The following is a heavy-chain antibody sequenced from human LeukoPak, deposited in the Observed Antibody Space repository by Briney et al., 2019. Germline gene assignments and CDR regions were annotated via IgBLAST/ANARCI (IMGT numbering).Heavy chain of an antibody. D-gene: IGHD2-15*01. CDR3: AREGLGSGRGGDFDL. CDR2: IHHSGST. J-gene: IGHJ2*01. Sequence: SETLSLTCTVSGGSISSSSYYWGWIRQPPGKGLEWIGGIHHSGSTYYNPSLKSRVTISIDTSKTQFSLKLTSVPAADTAVYYCAREGLGSGRGGDFDLWGRGTLVTVSS. V-gene: IGHV4-39*07. CDR1: GGSISSSSYY.